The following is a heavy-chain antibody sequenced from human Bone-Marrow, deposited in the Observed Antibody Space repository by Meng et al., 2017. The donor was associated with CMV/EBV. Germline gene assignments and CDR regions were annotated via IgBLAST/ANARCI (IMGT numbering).Heavy chain of an antibody. D-gene: IGHD2-15*01. CDR3: ARLLCSGGSCYGMGWFDP. V-gene: IGHV1-18*04. CDR1: GYTFTGYF. Sequence: ASVKVSCKASGYTFTGYFFHWMRQAPGQGLEWMGWISAYNGNTNYAQKLQGRVTMTTDTSISTAYMELSRLRSDDTAVYYCARLLCSGGSCYGMGWFDPWGQGTLVTVSS. CDR2: ISAYNGNT. J-gene: IGHJ5*02.